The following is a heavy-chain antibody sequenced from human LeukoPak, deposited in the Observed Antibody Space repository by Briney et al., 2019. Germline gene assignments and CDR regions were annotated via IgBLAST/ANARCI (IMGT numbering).Heavy chain of an antibody. V-gene: IGHV4-34*01. CDR2: INHSGST. D-gene: IGHD6-13*01. Sequence: SETLSLTCAVYGGSFSAYYWSWIRQPPGKGLEWIGEINHSGSTNYNPSLKSRVTISVDTSKNQFSLKLSSVTAADTAVYYCARGPLAAAGTLTYYYYGMDVWGQGTTVTVSS. CDR3: ARGPLAAAGTLTYYYYGMDV. CDR1: GGSFSAYY. J-gene: IGHJ6*02.